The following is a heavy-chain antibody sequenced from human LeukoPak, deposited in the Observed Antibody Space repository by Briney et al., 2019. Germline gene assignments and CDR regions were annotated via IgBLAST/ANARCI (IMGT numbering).Heavy chain of an antibody. D-gene: IGHD4-17*01. CDR2: IKQDGSEK. Sequence: GGSLRLSCAASGFTFSSYWMSWVRQAPGKGLEWVANIKQDGSEKYYVDSVKGQFTISRDNAKNSLYLQMNSLRAEDTAVYYCGRVDYDDGDTYYGMDVWGQGTTVTVSS. V-gene: IGHV3-7*01. J-gene: IGHJ6*02. CDR3: GRVDYDDGDTYYGMDV. CDR1: GFTFSSYW.